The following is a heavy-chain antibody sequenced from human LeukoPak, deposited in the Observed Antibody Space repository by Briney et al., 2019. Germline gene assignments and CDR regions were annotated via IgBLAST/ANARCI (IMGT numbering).Heavy chain of an antibody. CDR3: ARVYYDFWSGYSNWFDP. CDR2: ISAYNGNT. Sequence: ASVKVSCKASGYTFTSYGISWGRQAPGQGLEWMGWISAYNGNTNYAQKLQGRVTMTTDTSTSTAYMELRSLRSDDTAVYYCARVYYDFWSGYSNWFDPWGQGTLVTVSS. CDR1: GYTFTSYG. V-gene: IGHV1-18*01. D-gene: IGHD3-3*01. J-gene: IGHJ5*02.